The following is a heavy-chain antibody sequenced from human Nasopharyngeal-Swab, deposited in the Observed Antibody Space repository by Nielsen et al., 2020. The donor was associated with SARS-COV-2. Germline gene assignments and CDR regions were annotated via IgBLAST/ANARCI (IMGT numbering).Heavy chain of an antibody. CDR3: ARGAWELLNYYYYGMDV. J-gene: IGHJ6*02. CDR1: GYTFTSYG. CDR2: ISAYNGNT. Sequence: ASVKVSCKASGYTFTSYGISWVRQAPGQGLEWMGWISAYNGNTNYAQKLQGRVTMTTDTSTSTAYMELSSLRSEDTAVYYCARGAWELLNYYYYGMDVWGQGTTVTVSS. D-gene: IGHD1-26*01. V-gene: IGHV1-18*01.